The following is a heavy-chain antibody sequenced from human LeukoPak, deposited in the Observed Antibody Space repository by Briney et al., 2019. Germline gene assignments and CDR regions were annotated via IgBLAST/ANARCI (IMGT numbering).Heavy chain of an antibody. CDR2: IIPIFGTG. CDR1: GGTFSIYA. Sequence: SVKVSCKASGGTFSIYAISWVRQAPGQGLEWMGGIIPIFGTGNYAQKFQGRVTITADESTSTAYMELSSLRSEDTAVYYCARGPLRFLESYMDVWGKGTTVTVSS. J-gene: IGHJ6*03. D-gene: IGHD3-3*01. V-gene: IGHV1-69*13. CDR3: ARGPLRFLESYMDV.